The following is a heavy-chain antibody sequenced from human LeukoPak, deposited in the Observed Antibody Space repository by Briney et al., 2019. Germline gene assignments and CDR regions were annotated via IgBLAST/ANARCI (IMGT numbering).Heavy chain of an antibody. CDR1: GGSMTTHH. D-gene: IGHD5-18*01. J-gene: IGHJ4*02. CDR2: VFDSGRT. CDR3: TTIKRGDIFGYFDF. V-gene: IGHV4-59*11. Sequence: SETLSLTCTVSGGSMTTHHWNWIRQTPGKGLEWIGYVFDSGRTKVNPSLKSRVTLSADTSKNQLSLRLSSVTAADTAMYYCTTIKRGDIFGYFDFWGQGILVTVST.